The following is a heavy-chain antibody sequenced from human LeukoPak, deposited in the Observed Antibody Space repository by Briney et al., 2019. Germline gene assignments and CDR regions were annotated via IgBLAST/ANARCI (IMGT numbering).Heavy chain of an antibody. CDR1: GGTFSSYA. Sequence: GASVKVSCKASGGTFSSYAISWVRQAPGQGLEWMGGIIPIFGTANYAQKFQGRVTITADKSTSAAYMELSSLRSEDTAVYYCARGGYSYGFDYWGQGTLVTVSS. V-gene: IGHV1-69*06. D-gene: IGHD5-18*01. CDR3: ARGGYSYGFDY. CDR2: IIPIFGTA. J-gene: IGHJ4*02.